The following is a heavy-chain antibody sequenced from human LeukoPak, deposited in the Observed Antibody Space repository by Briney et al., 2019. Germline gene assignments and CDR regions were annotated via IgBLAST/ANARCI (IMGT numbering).Heavy chain of an antibody. CDR2: FDPEDGET. D-gene: IGHD3-10*01. CDR3: ATAGELNWFDP. CDR1: GYTLTELS. J-gene: IGHJ5*02. V-gene: IGHV1-24*01. Sequence: ASVTVSFKVSGYTLTELSMHWVRQAPGKGLEWMGGFDPEDGETIYAQKFQGRVTMTEDTSTDTAYMELSSLRSEDTAVYYCATAGELNWFDPWGQGTLVTVSS.